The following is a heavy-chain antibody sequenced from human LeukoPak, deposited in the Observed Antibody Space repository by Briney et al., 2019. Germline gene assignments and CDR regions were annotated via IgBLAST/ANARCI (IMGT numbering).Heavy chain of an antibody. D-gene: IGHD2-2*01. V-gene: IGHV1-69*13. J-gene: IGHJ6*04. Sequence: SVKVSCKASGYTFTSYGISWVRQAPGQGLEWMGGIIPIFGTANYAQKFQGRVTITADESTSTAYMELSSLRSEDTAVYYCARNAVPDRPFSGMDVWGKGTTVTVSS. CDR2: IIPIFGTA. CDR3: ARNAVPDRPFSGMDV. CDR1: GYTFTSYG.